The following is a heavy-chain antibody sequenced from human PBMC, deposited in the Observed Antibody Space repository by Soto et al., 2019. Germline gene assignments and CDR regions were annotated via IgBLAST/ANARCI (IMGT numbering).Heavy chain of an antibody. CDR1: GFTFSSYG. J-gene: IGHJ6*02. CDR2: ISYDGSNK. V-gene: IGHV3-30*03. Sequence: QVQLVESGGGVVQPGRSLRLSCAASGFTFSSYGMHWVRQAPGKGLEWVAVISYDGSNKYYADSVKGRFTISRDNSKTPLYLQMNRLRDEDTAVYYCAQSSVVVKKYCSSTSCYTANNCGMDVWGQGTTVTVSS. CDR3: AQSSVVVKKYCSSTSCYTANNCGMDV. D-gene: IGHD2-2*02.